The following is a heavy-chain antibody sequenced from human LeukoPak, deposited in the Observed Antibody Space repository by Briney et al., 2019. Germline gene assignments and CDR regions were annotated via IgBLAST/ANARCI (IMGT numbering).Heavy chain of an antibody. J-gene: IGHJ4*02. CDR3: ARGGNIAAAGIRFRYFDY. V-gene: IGHV4-34*01. D-gene: IGHD6-13*01. CDR1: GGSFSGYY. Sequence: NPSETLSLTCAVYGGSFSGYYWSWIRQPPGKGLEWIGEINHSGSTNHNPSLKSRVTISVDTSKNQFSLKLSSVTAADTAVYYCARGGNIAAAGIRFRYFDYWGQGTLVTVSS. CDR2: INHSGST.